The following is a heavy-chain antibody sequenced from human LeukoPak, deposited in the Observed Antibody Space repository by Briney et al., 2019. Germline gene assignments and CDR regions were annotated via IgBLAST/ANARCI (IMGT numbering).Heavy chain of an antibody. J-gene: IGHJ6*02. D-gene: IGHD3-10*01. CDR3: ARLRKGWFGDLSFDV. V-gene: IGHV5-51*01. Sequence: GESLKISCEASGYSFTNYWIGWVRQMPGKGLECMGIIYPADSDTKYSPSLQGQVTISADKSINTAYLQWSSLKASDTAIYYCARLRKGWFGDLSFDVWGQGTTVTVSS. CDR1: GYSFTNYW. CDR2: IYPADSDT.